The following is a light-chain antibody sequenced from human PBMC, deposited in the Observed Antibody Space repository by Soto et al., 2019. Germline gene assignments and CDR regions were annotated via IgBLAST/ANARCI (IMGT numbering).Light chain of an antibody. CDR1: QSLLHITGETF. Sequence: VRTQPKLSLSVGPGQPAPISCKASQSLLHITGETFLFWYLQKPGQSPQLLIYEVSTRVSGVPDRFSGSGSGTDFTLEISRVETDDVGIYYCMQSTQLPPTFG. J-gene: IGKJ2*01. CDR2: EVS. V-gene: IGKV2D-29*02. CDR3: MQSTQLPPT.